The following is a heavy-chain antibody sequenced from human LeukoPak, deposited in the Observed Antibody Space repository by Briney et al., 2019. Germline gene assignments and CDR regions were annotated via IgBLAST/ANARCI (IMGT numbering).Heavy chain of an antibody. CDR2: ISGSGGST. Sequence: PGGSLRLSCAASGFTFSSYAMSWVRQAPGKGLEWVSAISGSGGSTYYADSVKGRFTISRDNSKNTLYLQMNSLRAEDTAVYYCVSGNYDYVWGSYRTYYFDYWGQGTLVTVSS. V-gene: IGHV3-23*01. J-gene: IGHJ4*02. D-gene: IGHD3-16*01. CDR1: GFTFSSYA. CDR3: VSGNYDYVWGSYRTYYFDY.